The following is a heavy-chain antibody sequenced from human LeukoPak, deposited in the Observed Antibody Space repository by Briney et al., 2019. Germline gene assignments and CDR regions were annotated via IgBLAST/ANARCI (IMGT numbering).Heavy chain of an antibody. CDR1: GYSFTSYW. D-gene: IGHD4-23*01. J-gene: IGHJ3*02. V-gene: IGHV5-51*01. CDR3: ARHLYGGNTERAAFDI. CDR2: IYPGDSDT. Sequence: KAGESLKISCKGSGYSFTSYWIGWVRQMPGKGLEWMGIIYPGDSDTRYSPSFQGQVTISADKSISTAYLQWSSLKASDTAMYYCARHLYGGNTERAAFDIWGQGTMVTVSS.